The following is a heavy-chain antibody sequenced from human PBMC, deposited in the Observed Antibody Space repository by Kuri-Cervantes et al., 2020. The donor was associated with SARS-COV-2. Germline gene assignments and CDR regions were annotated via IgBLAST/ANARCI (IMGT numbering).Heavy chain of an antibody. V-gene: IGHV3-48*03. J-gene: IGHJ4*02. D-gene: IGHD6-13*01. CDR3: ARDAISPEVGQQPEYYFDY. CDR1: GFTFSSYA. CDR2: ISSSGSTI. Sequence: GGSLRLSCAASGFTFSSYAMHWVRQAPGKGLEWVSYISSSGSTIYYADSVKGRFTISRDNAKNSLYLQMNSLRAEDTAVYYCARDAISPEVGQQPEYYFDYWGQGTLVTVSS.